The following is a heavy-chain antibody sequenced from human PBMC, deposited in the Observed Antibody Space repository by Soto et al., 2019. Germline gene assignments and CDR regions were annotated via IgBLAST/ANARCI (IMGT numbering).Heavy chain of an antibody. J-gene: IGHJ6*02. Sequence: QGHLVQSGAEVKKPGTSVKVSCKASGYTFTRYGISWVRQAPGQGLEWMGWISGYNGDTNYAQNLQGRVTMTIDTPXRNAYMELRSLTSDDTAVYYCAKNGQPPYYYYGLDVWGQGTTVTVSS. D-gene: IGHD2-8*01. CDR2: ISGYNGDT. CDR1: GYTFTRYG. CDR3: AKNGQPPYYYYGLDV. V-gene: IGHV1-18*01.